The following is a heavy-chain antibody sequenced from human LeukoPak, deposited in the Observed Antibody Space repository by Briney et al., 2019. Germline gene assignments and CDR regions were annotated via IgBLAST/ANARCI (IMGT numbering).Heavy chain of an antibody. D-gene: IGHD3-10*01. CDR2: INNEGNDT. CDR1: GFTFTKYW. CDR3: ARGIYGNFDY. J-gene: IGHJ4*02. Sequence: GGSLKLSRAASGFTFTKYWMHWVRQAPRKGLIWVSRINNEGNDTNYADSVKGRFTISRDNAKNTLYLQMNSLRAEDTAVYYCARGIYGNFDYWGQGSLVTVSS. V-gene: IGHV3-74*01.